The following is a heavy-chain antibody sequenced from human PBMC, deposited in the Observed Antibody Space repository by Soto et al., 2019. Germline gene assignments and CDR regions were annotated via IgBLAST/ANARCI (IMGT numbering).Heavy chain of an antibody. CDR2: IYWDDEE. J-gene: IGHJ4*02. CDR1: GFSLSTNGVG. CDR3: AHSIRRDNCRGGDCYYFDS. D-gene: IGHD2-21*02. V-gene: IGHV2-5*02. Sequence: SGPTLVNPTQTLALTCTFSGFSLSTNGVGVGWIRQPPGKALEWLALIYWDDEERYSPSLKTRLTLIKDTSKNQVVLVMTSMDPVDTATFYCAHSIRRDNCRGGDCYYFDSWGQGTPVTVSS.